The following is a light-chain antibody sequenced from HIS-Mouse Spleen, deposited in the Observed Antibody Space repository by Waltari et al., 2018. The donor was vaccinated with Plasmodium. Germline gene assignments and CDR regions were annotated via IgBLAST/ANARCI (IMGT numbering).Light chain of an antibody. V-gene: IGKV3-11*01. CDR2: DAS. Sequence: EIVLTQSPATLSLSPGERATLSCRASQSVISYLPWYQQKPGQAPTLLIYDASNRATGIPARFSGSGSGTDFTLTISSLEPEDFAVYYCQQRSNWITFGQGTRLEIK. CDR1: QSVISY. J-gene: IGKJ5*01. CDR3: QQRSNWIT.